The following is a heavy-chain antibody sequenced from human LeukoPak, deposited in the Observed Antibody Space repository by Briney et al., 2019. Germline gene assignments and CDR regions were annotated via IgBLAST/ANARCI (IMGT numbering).Heavy chain of an antibody. J-gene: IGHJ6*03. V-gene: IGHV4-39*07. CDR1: GGSISSSSYY. CDR2: IYYSGST. Sequence: PSETLSLTCTVPGGSISSSSYYWGWIRQPPGKGLEWIGSIYYSGSTYYNPSLKSRVTMSVDTSKNQFSLKLSSVTAADTAMYYCAREVADYGGYYYYHYMDVWGKGTTVTISS. D-gene: IGHD4-23*01. CDR3: AREVADYGGYYYYHYMDV.